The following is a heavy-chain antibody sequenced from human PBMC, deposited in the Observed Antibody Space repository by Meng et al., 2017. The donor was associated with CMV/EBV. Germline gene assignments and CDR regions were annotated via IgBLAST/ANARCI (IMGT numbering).Heavy chain of an antibody. CDR3: TATHHSDSSGKY. V-gene: IGHV3-15*01. Sequence: LVESGAGLVKPWGVLRLSCAASGFSFSPTWMSWIRQAAGKGLEWVGRIKSKYAGGTSEYAAPVTGSFSISRDDSINTLYLQMNSLKTEDTAVYYCTATHHSDSSGKYWGQGTLVTVSS. D-gene: IGHD3-22*01. J-gene: IGHJ4*02. CDR1: GFSFSPTW. CDR2: IKSKYAGGTS.